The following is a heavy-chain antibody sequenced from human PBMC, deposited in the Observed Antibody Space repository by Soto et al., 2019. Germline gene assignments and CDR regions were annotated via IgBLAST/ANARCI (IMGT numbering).Heavy chain of an antibody. CDR3: ARDGQQLAIYYYMDV. D-gene: IGHD6-13*01. J-gene: IGHJ6*03. V-gene: IGHV1-18*01. CDR1: GYTFTSYG. Sequence: QVQLVQSGAEVKKPGASVKVSCKASGYTFTSYGISWVRQAPGQGLEWMGWISAYNGNTNYAQKLQGRVTMTTDTSTSTASMELRSLRSDDTAVYYCARDGQQLAIYYYMDVWGKGTTVTVSS. CDR2: ISAYNGNT.